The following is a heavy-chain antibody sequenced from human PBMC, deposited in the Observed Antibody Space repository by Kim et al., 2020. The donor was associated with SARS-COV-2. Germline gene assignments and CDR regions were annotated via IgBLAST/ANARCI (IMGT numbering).Heavy chain of an antibody. CDR1: GFTFSSYD. D-gene: IGHD1-26*01. V-gene: IGHV3-13*01. CDR2: IGTAGDT. Sequence: GGSLRLSCAASGFTFSSYDMHWVRQATGKGLEWVSAIGTAGDTYYPGSVKGRFTISRENAKNSLYLQMNSLRAGDTAVYYCARAGPDGYYLDYWGQGTLVTVSS. CDR3: ARAGPDGYYLDY. J-gene: IGHJ4*02.